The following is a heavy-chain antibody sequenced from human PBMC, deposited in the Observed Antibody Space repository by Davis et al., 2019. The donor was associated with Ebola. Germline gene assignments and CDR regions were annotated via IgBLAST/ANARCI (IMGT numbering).Heavy chain of an antibody. CDR2: IIGSATST. CDR3: ERDAFSLGRYDTEEH. V-gene: IGHV3-48*03. D-gene: IGHD3-9*01. CDR1: GSSSSLYE. Sequence: GGSLRLSCAPSGSSSSLYETNCVRQAPGKGLEWVSSIIGSATSTFYADSVNGRFTISRDNARDSLYLEMDSLIVEDTAIYYCERDAFSLGRYDTEEHWGQGTRVTVSS. J-gene: IGHJ1*01.